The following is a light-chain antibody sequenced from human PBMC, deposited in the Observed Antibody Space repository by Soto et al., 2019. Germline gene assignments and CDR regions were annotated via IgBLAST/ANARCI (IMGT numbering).Light chain of an antibody. CDR1: TSDVGGYND. CDR2: DVS. Sequence: SALTQPASVSGSPGQAITISCVGSTSDVGGYNDVSWYHHHPGEAPKLLLYDVSARTSGISHRFSGSKSGNTASLTISGLQAEDEAPYYCRAYTSPSTAPVLFGGGTQLTV. J-gene: IGLJ3*02. CDR3: RAYTSPSTAPVL. V-gene: IGLV2-14*03.